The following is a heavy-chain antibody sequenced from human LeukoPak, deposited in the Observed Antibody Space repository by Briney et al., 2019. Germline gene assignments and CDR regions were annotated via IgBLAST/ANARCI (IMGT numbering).Heavy chain of an antibody. D-gene: IGHD1-26*01. Sequence: GGSLRLSCAASGFTFSSYAMSWVRQAPGEGLEWVSAISGSGGSTYYADSVKGRFTISRDNSKNTLYLQMNSLRAEDTAVYYCAKDFRYSGSYLSAEYFQHWGQGTLVTVSS. CDR2: ISGSGGST. V-gene: IGHV3-23*01. CDR1: GFTFSSYA. CDR3: AKDFRYSGSYLSAEYFQH. J-gene: IGHJ1*01.